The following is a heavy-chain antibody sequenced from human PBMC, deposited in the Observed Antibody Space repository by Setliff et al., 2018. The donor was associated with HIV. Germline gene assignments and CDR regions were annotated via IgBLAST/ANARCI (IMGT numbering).Heavy chain of an antibody. Sequence: QPGGSLRLSCAASGFTFSNYWMSWVRQAPGKGLERVANIKEDGSDKYYVDSVKGRFTISRDNAQNSLYLQMNGLRAEDTGVYYCARANGFGSAWYLGFFYLYGMDVWGQGTTVTVSS. CDR1: GFTFSNYW. V-gene: IGHV3-7*01. J-gene: IGHJ6*02. CDR2: IKEDGSDK. D-gene: IGHD6-19*01. CDR3: ARANGFGSAWYLGFFYLYGMDV.